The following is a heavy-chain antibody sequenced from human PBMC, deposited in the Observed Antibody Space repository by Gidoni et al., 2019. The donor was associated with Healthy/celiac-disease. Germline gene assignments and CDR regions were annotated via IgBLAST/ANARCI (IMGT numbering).Heavy chain of an antibody. J-gene: IGHJ6*02. V-gene: IGHV4-30-4*01. D-gene: IGHD2-15*01. CDR3: ARGEVVVAAAGGMDV. CDR2: IYYSGST. CDR1: GGSISSGDYY. Sequence: QVQLQESGPGLVKPSQTLSLTCTVSGGSISSGDYYWSWIRQPPGKGLEWIGYIYYSGSTYYNPSLKSRVTISVDTSKNQFSLKLSSVTAADTAVYYCARGEVVVAAAGGMDVWGQGTTVTVSS.